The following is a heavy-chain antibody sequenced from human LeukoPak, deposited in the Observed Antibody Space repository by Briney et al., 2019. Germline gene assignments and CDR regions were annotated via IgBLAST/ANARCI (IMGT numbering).Heavy chain of an antibody. CDR3: VCRAMFGNIVRMVYEINFDY. CDR2: IYYNGST. V-gene: IGHV4-39*07. J-gene: IGHJ4*02. Sequence: SETLSLTCTVSGGSISSSSYYWGWIRPPPGKGLEWLGNIYYNGSTYYNPSLKSRVTISGDTSKNQFSLKLRSVTAADTAVYYCVCRAMFGNIVRMVYEINFDYWGQGTLVTVSS. CDR1: GGSISSSSYY. D-gene: IGHD2-8*01.